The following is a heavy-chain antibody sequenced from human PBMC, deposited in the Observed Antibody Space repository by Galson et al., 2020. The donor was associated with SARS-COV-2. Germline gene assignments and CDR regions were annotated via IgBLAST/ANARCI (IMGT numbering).Heavy chain of an antibody. J-gene: IGHJ4*02. Sequence: ASETLSLTCTVSGGTINSGDYYWSWLRQPPGKGLEWVAYIHYTGDAYHNPSLKSRITMSSDTSKNQFSLTLSSVTAADTAVYYCARQKSCSTTNCYVAYFDYWGQGTLVTVSS. CDR1: GGTINSGDYY. V-gene: IGHV4-30-4*01. CDR3: ARQKSCSTTNCYVAYFDY. D-gene: IGHD2-2*01. CDR2: IHYTGDA.